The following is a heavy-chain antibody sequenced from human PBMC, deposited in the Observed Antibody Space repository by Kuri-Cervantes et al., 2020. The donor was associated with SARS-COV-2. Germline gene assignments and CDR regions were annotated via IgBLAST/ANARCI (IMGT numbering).Heavy chain of an antibody. Sequence: SCAVSGGSISSGGYYWSWIRQHPGKGLEWTGYIYYSGSTYYNPSLKSRVTISVDTSKNQFSLKLSSVTAADTAVYYCARAPAYAGGAFDIWGQGTMVTVSS. V-gene: IGHV4-31*02. CDR1: GGSISSGGYY. CDR3: ARAPAYAGGAFDI. D-gene: IGHD2-2*01. J-gene: IGHJ3*02. CDR2: IYYSGST.